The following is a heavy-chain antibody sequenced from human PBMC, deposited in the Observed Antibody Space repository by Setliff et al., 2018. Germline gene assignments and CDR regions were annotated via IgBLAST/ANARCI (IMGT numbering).Heavy chain of an antibody. CDR3: ARRETYYNFWSGYFDY. CDR2: IYTSGST. CDR1: GGSISSGSYN. V-gene: IGHV4-61*02. D-gene: IGHD3-3*01. Sequence: SETLSLTCTVSGGSISSGSYNWSWIRQPAGKGLEWIGRIYTSGSTNYNPSLKSRVTISVDTSKNQFSLKLSSVTAADTAVYYCARRETYYNFWSGYFDYWGQGTLVTVSS. J-gene: IGHJ4*02.